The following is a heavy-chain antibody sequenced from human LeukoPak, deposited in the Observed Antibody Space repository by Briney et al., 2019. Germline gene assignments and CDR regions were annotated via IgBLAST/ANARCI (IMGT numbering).Heavy chain of an antibody. CDR2: IKQDGSEK. CDR3: ARGHHLPTVTPYYFDY. J-gene: IGHJ4*02. D-gene: IGHD4-17*01. Sequence: GGSLRLSCGASGFTFSSYWMSWVRQAPGKGLEWVANIKQDGSEKYYVDSVKGRFTISRDNAKNSLYLQMNSLRAEDTAVYYCARGHHLPTVTPYYFDYWGQGTLVTVSS. CDR1: GFTFSSYW. V-gene: IGHV3-7*01.